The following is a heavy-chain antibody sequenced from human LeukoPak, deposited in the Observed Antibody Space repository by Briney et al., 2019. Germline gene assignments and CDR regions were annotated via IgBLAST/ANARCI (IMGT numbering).Heavy chain of an antibody. CDR1: GFTFSSYA. D-gene: IGHD3-10*01. CDR3: AKEIKLLWFGEIDY. J-gene: IGHJ4*02. V-gene: IGHV3-23*01. CDR2: ISGSGGST. Sequence: GALRLSCAASGFTFSSYAMSWVRQAPGKGLERVSAISGSGGSTYYADSVKGRFTISRDNSKNTLYLQMNSLRAEDTAVYYCAKEIKLLWFGEIDYWGQGTLVTVSS.